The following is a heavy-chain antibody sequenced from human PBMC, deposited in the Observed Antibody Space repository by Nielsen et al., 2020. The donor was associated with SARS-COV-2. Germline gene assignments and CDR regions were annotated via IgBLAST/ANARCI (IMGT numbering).Heavy chain of an antibody. V-gene: IGHV1-3*01. CDR3: ARTSQGGRFDP. Sequence: WVRQAPGQSLEWMGWINAGNGNTKYSQKFQGRVTITMDTSASTAYMELSSLRSEDTAVYYCARTSQGGRFDPWGQGTQVTVSS. D-gene: IGHD2-15*01. J-gene: IGHJ5*02. CDR2: INAGNGNT.